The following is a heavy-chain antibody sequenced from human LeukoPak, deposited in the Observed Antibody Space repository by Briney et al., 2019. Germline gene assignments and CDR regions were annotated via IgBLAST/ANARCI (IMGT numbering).Heavy chain of an antibody. J-gene: IGHJ4*02. CDR2: IKRDGGEK. CDR3: AREGAGYCSGGNCCATWNDGFDY. CDR1: GFTLTNYW. Sequence: PGGSLRLSCAASGFTLTNYWMSWVRQAPGKGLEWVANIKRDGGEKYYVDSVKGRFTISRDNARNSLYLQMNSLRAEDTAVYYCAREGAGYCSGGNCCATWNDGFDYWGQGTLVTVS. D-gene: IGHD2-15*01. V-gene: IGHV3-7*01.